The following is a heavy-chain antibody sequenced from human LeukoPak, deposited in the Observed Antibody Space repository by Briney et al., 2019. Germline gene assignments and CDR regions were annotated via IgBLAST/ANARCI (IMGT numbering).Heavy chain of an antibody. CDR2: ISADGRDK. Sequence: GEFLRLSCVASGFSFSDYAMHWVRQAPGKGLEWVAVISADGRDKYYVDSVRGRFTISRGNSKTTVFLQMNSLEVEDTAVYYCATPLTSKWSSSWYSGHFDYWGQGALVTVPS. V-gene: IGHV3-30*04. CDR1: GFSFSDYA. J-gene: IGHJ4*02. D-gene: IGHD6-13*01. CDR3: ATPLTSKWSSSWYSGHFDY.